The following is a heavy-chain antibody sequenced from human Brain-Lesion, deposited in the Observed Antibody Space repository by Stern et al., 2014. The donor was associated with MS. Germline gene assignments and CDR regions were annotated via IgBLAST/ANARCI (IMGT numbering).Heavy chain of an antibody. V-gene: IGHV3-9*01. J-gene: IGHJ4*02. Sequence: EVQLVESGGDLVQPGRSLRLSCAAFGFTFDDYAMHWVPQAPGKGLECVAGISWNSGTIGYADSVKGRFTTSRDNAYSSLYLQMNSLRPEDTALYYCARDITGSSAYFAYWGQGTLVTVSS. CDR2: ISWNSGTI. CDR3: ARDITGSSAYFAY. CDR1: GFTFDDYA. D-gene: IGHD1-14*01.